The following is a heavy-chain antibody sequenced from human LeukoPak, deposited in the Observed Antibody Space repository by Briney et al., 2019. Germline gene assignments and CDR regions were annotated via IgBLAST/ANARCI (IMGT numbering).Heavy chain of an antibody. V-gene: IGHV3-21*01. J-gene: IGHJ4*02. CDR2: ISSSSSYI. D-gene: IGHD6-13*01. CDR1: GFTFSSYS. Sequence: GGSLRLSCAASGFTFSSYSMNWVRQAPGKGLEWVSSISSSSSYIYYADSVKGRFTISRDNAKNPLYLQMNSLRAEDTAVYYCARDRVAAAGPDYWGQGTLVTVSS. CDR3: ARDRVAAAGPDY.